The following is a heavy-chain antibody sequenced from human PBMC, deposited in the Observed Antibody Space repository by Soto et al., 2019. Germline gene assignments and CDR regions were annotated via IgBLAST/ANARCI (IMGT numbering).Heavy chain of an antibody. J-gene: IGHJ6*02. Sequence: QVQLQESGPGLVKPSGTLSLTCAVSGGSISSSNWWSWVRQPPGKGLEWIGEIYHSGSTNYNPSPKRPVTISVDKAKNQFSLKLSSVNAADTAVYYCARVSGSYYYGMDVWGQGPTVTVSS. V-gene: IGHV4-4*02. CDR2: IYHSGST. CDR3: ARVSGSYYYGMDV. D-gene: IGHD1-26*01. CDR1: GGSISSSNW.